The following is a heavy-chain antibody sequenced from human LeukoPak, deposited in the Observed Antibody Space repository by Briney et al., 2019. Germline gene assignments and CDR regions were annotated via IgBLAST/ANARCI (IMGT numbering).Heavy chain of an antibody. D-gene: IGHD7-27*01. J-gene: IGHJ4*02. V-gene: IGHV3-30-3*01. CDR1: GFTFTTHA. CDR3: ARGSNWGSRVYYFDY. Sequence: PGRSLRLSCTASGFTFTTHAMHWVRQAPGKGLEWVAVISYDGSNKYYADSVKGRFPISRDNSKSTLYLQMNSLRAEDTAVYYCARGSNWGSRVYYFDYWGQGTLVTVSS. CDR2: ISYDGSNK.